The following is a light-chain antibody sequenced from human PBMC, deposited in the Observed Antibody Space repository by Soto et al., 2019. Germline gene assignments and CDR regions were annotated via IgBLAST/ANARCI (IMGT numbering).Light chain of an antibody. CDR2: TAS. V-gene: IGKV1-17*01. CDR3: LQNNSYPVT. CDR1: QGIRHD. J-gene: IGKJ1*01. Sequence: DIQMTQSPSSLSASVGDRVTITCRASQGIRHDLGWYQQKPGKAPKRLIYTASSLQSGVPPRFSGSGSGTKFILTISSLQPEDFATYYCLQNNSYPVTFGQGTKVEIK.